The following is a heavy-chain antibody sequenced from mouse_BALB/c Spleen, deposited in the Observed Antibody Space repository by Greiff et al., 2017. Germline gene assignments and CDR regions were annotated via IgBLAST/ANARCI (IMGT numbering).Heavy chain of an antibody. V-gene: IGHV5-17*02. CDR1: GFTFSSFG. CDR3: SGYDAAASWIAY. D-gene: IGHD2-12*01. J-gene: IGHJ3*01. CDR2: ISSGSSTI. Sequence: EVKLVESGGGLVQPGGSRKLSCAASGFTFSSFGMYWVRQAPEKGLEWVAYISSGSSTIYYADTVKGRFTISRDNPKNTLFLQMTSLRSEDTAMCYCSGYDAAASWIAYWGQGTLVTVSA.